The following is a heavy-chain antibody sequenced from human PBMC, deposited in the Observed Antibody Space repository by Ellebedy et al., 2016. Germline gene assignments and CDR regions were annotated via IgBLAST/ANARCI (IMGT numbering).Heavy chain of an antibody. V-gene: IGHV3-21*01. J-gene: IGHJ4*02. CDR1: GFTFSSYS. Sequence: GESLKISXAASGFTFSSYSMNWVRQAPGKGLEWVSSISSSSSYIYYADSVKGRFTISRDNAKNSLYLQMNSLRAKDTAVYYCARDRGYSGYDSDYWGQGTLVTVSS. D-gene: IGHD5-12*01. CDR2: ISSSSSYI. CDR3: ARDRGYSGYDSDY.